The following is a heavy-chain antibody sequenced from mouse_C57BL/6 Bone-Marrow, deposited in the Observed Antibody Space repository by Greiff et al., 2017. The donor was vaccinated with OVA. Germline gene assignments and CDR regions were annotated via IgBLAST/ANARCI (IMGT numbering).Heavy chain of an antibody. CDR2: IDPSDSYT. V-gene: IGHV1-50*01. Sequence: VQLQQPGAELVKPGASVKLSCKASGYTFTSYWMQWVKQRPGQGLEWIGEIDPSDSYTNYNQKFKGKATLTVDTSSSTAYMQLSSLTAEDSAVYDWARPGRGDYWGQGTTLTVSS. CDR3: ARPGRGDY. CDR1: GYTFTSYW. J-gene: IGHJ2*01. D-gene: IGHD3-3*01.